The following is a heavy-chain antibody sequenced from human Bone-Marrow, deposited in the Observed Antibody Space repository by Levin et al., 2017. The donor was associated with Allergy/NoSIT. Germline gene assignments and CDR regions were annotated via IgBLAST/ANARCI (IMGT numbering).Heavy chain of an antibody. CDR2: LSGSGGNT. V-gene: IGHV3-23*01. Sequence: GESLKISCAGSGFTFSSYTMGWVRQAPGKGLEWVSALSGSGGNTYYADSVQGRFTISRDNSKNALYLQMNSLRAEHTAVYYCAKFPYDYVWGSYRYLYYFDSWGQGTLVTVSS. CDR1: GFTFSSYT. J-gene: IGHJ4*02. CDR3: AKFPYDYVWGSYRYLYYFDS. D-gene: IGHD3-16*02.